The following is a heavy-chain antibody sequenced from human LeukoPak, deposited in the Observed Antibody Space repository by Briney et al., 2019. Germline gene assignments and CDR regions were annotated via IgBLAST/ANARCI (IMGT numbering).Heavy chain of an antibody. CDR1: GGSISSYY. D-gene: IGHD3-16*02. CDR3: ARTDTYYDYVWGSYRYVQYFDY. J-gene: IGHJ4*02. V-gene: IGHV4-59*08. CDR2: IYYSGST. Sequence: SETLSLTCTVSGGSISSYYWSWIRQPPGKGLEWIGYIYYSGSTNHNPSLKSRVTISVDTSKNQFSLKLSSVTAADTAVYYCARTDTYYDYVWGSYRYVQYFDYWGQGTLVTVSS.